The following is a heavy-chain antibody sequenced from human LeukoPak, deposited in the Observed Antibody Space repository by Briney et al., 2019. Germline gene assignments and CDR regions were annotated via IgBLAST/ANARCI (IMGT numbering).Heavy chain of an antibody. D-gene: IGHD3-10*01. V-gene: IGHV1-18*04. J-gene: IGHJ4*02. CDR3: ARESHVTREDY. CDR1: GYTFTSYY. Sequence: ASVKVSCKASGYTFTSYYMHWVRQAPGQGLEWMGWISGYDGNTDYAQKFQGRLTMTTDTSTSTAYMELRSLRPDDTAVYYCARESHVTREDYWGRGTLVTVSS. CDR2: ISGYDGNT.